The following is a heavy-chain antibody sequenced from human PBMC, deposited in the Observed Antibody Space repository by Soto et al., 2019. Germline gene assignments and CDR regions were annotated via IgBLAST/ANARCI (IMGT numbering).Heavy chain of an antibody. CDR3: ARHSSSWTLPFDY. D-gene: IGHD6-13*01. V-gene: IGHV3-23*01. CDR2: ISGSGGST. J-gene: IGHJ4*02. CDR1: GFTFSSYA. Sequence: EVQLLESGGGLVQPGGSLRLSCAASGFTFSSYAMSWVRQAPGKGLEWVSAISGSGGSTYYADSVKGRFTISRDNSKNTLYLQMNSLRAEDTAVYYRARHSSSWTLPFDYWGQGTLVTVSS.